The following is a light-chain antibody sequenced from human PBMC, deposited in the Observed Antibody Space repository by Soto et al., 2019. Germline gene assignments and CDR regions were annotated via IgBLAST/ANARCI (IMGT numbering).Light chain of an antibody. V-gene: IGKV1-39*01. CDR2: APS. CDR3: QQIYNAPFT. Sequence: DIQVTQSPSSLSASVGDRVTITCRASQSIDSLLVWYQQKPGMAPKVLLYAPSSLQSGVPSRFSGSGSGTDFTLTINSLQPEDFATYYCQQIYNAPFTFGQGTKL. CDR1: QSIDSL. J-gene: IGKJ2*01.